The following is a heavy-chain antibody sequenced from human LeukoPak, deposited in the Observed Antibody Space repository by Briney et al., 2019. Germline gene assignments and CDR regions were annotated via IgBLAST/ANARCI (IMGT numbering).Heavy chain of an antibody. D-gene: IGHD3-10*01. CDR2: ISTSSRYI. Sequence: GGSLRLSCAASAFTFGSYSLNWVRQAPGKGLEWVSSISTSSRYIYYSDSVKGRFTTSRDNAKNSLYLQMNSLRVEDTAVYYCVRERYRGSDYWGQGTLVTVSS. J-gene: IGHJ4*02. V-gene: IGHV3-21*01. CDR3: VRERYRGSDY. CDR1: AFTFGSYS.